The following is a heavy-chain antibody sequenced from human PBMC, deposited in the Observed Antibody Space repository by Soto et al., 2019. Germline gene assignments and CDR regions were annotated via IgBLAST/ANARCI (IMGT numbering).Heavy chain of an antibody. CDR3: ARALYGGGRVFDI. CDR2: INQDGSEK. D-gene: IGHD4-17*01. Sequence: GGSLRLSCAASRFTFSRYWMSWVRQAPGKGLEWVANINQDGSEKYYVDSVKGRFTISRDNAKNSLYLQMNSLRAEDTAVYYCARALYGGGRVFDIWGQGTMVTVSS. V-gene: IGHV3-7*05. CDR1: RFTFSRYW. J-gene: IGHJ3*02.